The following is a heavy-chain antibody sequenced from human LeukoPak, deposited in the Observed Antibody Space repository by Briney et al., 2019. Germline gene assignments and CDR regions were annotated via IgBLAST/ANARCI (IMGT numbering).Heavy chain of an antibody. CDR3: ARQVGPPGAFDI. Sequence: SETLSLTCTVSGGSISSSSYYWGWIRQPPGKGLEWIGSIYYSGSTYYNPSLKSRVTISVDTSKNQFSLKLSSVTAADTAVYYCARQVGPPGAFDIWGQGTMVTVSS. CDR2: IYYSGST. D-gene: IGHD1-26*01. J-gene: IGHJ3*02. CDR1: GGSISSSSYY. V-gene: IGHV4-39*01.